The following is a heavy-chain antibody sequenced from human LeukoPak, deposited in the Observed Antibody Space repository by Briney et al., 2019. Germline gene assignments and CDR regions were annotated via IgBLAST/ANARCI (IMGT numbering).Heavy chain of an antibody. CDR3: AKDHSPTYIVVVPAAYYYYYMDV. Sequence: PGGSLRVSCAASGFTFSSHWMHWVRQAPGKGLEWVAFIRYDGSNKYYADSVKGRFTISRDNSKNTLYLQMNSLRAEDTAVYYCAKDHSPTYIVVVPAAYYYYYMDVWGKGTTVTVSS. CDR2: IRYDGSNK. CDR1: GFTFSSHW. J-gene: IGHJ6*03. D-gene: IGHD2-2*01. V-gene: IGHV3-30*02.